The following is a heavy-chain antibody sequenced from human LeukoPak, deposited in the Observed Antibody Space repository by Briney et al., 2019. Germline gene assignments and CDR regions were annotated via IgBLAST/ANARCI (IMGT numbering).Heavy chain of an antibody. J-gene: IGHJ4*02. Sequence: PGGSLRLSCAVSGLSFGNYWMSWVRQAPGKGLEWVANIDQDANEGYYVDSVKGRFTISRDNAKNSLYLQVNSLRAEDTAVYYCAAGDSFDYWGQGALVTVSS. CDR1: GLSFGNYW. CDR3: AAGDSFDY. CDR2: IDQDANEG. V-gene: IGHV3-7*01.